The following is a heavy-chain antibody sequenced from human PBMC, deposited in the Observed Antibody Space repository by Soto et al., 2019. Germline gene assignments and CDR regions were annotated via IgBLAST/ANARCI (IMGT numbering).Heavy chain of an antibody. CDR1: GFSFSSYA. J-gene: IGHJ3*02. V-gene: IGHV3-23*01. Sequence: GGSLRLSCVGSGFSFSSYAMNWVRQAPGQGLEWVPGISGSGGTTFYADSVKSRFTISRDNSKNTQYLQMNSLRAEDTAVYYCAKELGYTSSWYYALHIWGQGTMVTVS. CDR3: AKELGYTSSWYYALHI. D-gene: IGHD6-13*01. CDR2: ISGSGGTT.